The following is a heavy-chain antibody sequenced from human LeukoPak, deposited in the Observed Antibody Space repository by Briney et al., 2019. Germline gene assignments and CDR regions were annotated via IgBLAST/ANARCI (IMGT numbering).Heavy chain of an antibody. D-gene: IGHD1-26*01. CDR1: DGSITNYD. Sequence: SETLSLTCTVSDGSITNYDWSWVRQPPGKGLEFIGHVHYSGTANYNPSLRSRVTISIDTSKKHFSLKLSSVTAADTAVYYCARTEWEVADYWGQGTLVTVSS. CDR2: VHYSGTA. J-gene: IGHJ4*02. CDR3: ARTEWEVADY. V-gene: IGHV4-59*08.